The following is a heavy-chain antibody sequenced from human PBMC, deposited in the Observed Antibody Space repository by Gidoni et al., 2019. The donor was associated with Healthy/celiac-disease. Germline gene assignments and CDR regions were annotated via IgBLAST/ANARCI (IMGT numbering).Heavy chain of an antibody. CDR3: AKDDIVVVTASPYYYYGMDV. D-gene: IGHD2-21*02. J-gene: IGHJ6*02. CDR1: GFTFSSYA. Sequence: EVQLLASGGGLVQPGGSLRLSFAASGFTFSSYAMTWFRQAPGKGREWVSAISGSGGSTYYADSVKGRFTISRDNSKNTLYLQMNSMRAEDTAVYYCAKDDIVVVTASPYYYYGMDVWGQGTTVTVSS. CDR2: ISGSGGST. V-gene: IGHV3-23*01.